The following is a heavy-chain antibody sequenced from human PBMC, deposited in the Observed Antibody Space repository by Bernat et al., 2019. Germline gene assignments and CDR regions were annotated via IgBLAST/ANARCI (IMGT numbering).Heavy chain of an antibody. J-gene: IGHJ5*01. D-gene: IGHD2-21*02. V-gene: IGHV3-7*01. Sequence: EVQLVESGGGLVQPGGSLRLSCAASGFTFSNYWMNWVRQAPGKGLEWVANIKADGSVKQYVDAVKGRFSISRDNAKNSLYLQMNSLTAEDTEVYYCVPGYAGSDCYSVDSWGQGTLVIVSS. CDR1: GFTFSNYW. CDR2: IKADGSVK. CDR3: VPGYAGSDCYSVDS.